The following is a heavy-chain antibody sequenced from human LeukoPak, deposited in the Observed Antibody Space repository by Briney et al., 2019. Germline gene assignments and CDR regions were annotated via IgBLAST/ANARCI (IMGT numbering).Heavy chain of an antibody. CDR2: ISGSGGST. CDR3: AKDHAYYYDSSGYRH. D-gene: IGHD3-22*01. Sequence: GGSLRLSCAASGFTFSSYAMSWVRQAPGKGLEWVSAISGSGGSTYYADSVKGRFTISRDNSKNTLYLQMNSLRAEDTAVYYCAKDHAYYYDSSGYRHWGQGTLVTVSS. CDR1: GFTFSSYA. V-gene: IGHV3-23*01. J-gene: IGHJ4*02.